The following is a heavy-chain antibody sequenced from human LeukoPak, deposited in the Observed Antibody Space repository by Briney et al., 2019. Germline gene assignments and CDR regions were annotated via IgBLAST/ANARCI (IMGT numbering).Heavy chain of an antibody. CDR3: ARALGPPSYGVDYYYYGMDV. CDR2: IYNSGST. CDR1: GTSISNYY. Sequence: PSETLSLTCTVSGTSISNYYWSWIRQPPGKGLEWIGYIYNSGSTNYNPSLKSRVTMSVDTSKNQFSLKLSSVTAADTAVYYCARALGPPSYGVDYYYYGMDVWGQGTTVTVSS. D-gene: IGHD5-18*01. J-gene: IGHJ6*02. V-gene: IGHV4-59*01.